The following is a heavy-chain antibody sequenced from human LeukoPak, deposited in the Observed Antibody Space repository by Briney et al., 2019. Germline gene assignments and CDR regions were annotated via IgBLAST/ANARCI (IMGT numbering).Heavy chain of an antibody. J-gene: IGHJ4*02. Sequence: SETLSLTCTVSGGSITSYYWSWIRQPPGKGLEWIGYIYYSGNTNYNPSLKSRVTISVDTSRNQFSLKLSSVTAADTAVYYCARGFSSTTWFDYWGQGTLVTVSS. CDR1: GGSITSYY. CDR3: ARGFSSTTWFDY. CDR2: IYYSGNT. D-gene: IGHD2-2*01. V-gene: IGHV4-59*01.